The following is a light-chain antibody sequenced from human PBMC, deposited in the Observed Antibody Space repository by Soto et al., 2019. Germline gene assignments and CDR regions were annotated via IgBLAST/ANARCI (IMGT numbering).Light chain of an antibody. V-gene: IGKV1-5*03. CDR2: KAS. CDR1: QSISTW. Sequence: DIQMTQSPSTLSASVGDRVTITCRASQSISTWLAWYQQEPGKAPKLLIHKASSLQSGVPSRFSGSGSGKDFTTNIRSLQPEDFATYYCQQSYSTLRTFGQGTKV. J-gene: IGKJ1*01. CDR3: QQSYSTLRT.